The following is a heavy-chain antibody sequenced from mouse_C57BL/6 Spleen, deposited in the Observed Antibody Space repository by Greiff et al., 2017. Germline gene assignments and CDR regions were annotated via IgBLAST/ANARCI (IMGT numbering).Heavy chain of an antibody. CDR2: IYPGSGST. Sequence: VQLQQSGAELVKPGASVKMSCKASGYTFTSYWITWVKQRPGQGLEWIGDIYPGSGSTNYNEKFKSKATLTVDTSSSTAYMQLSSLTSEDSAVYYCARFGTTVVASNWEGYWGQGTTLTVSS. CDR3: ARFGTTVVASNWEGY. J-gene: IGHJ2*01. CDR1: GYTFTSYW. V-gene: IGHV1-55*01. D-gene: IGHD1-1*01.